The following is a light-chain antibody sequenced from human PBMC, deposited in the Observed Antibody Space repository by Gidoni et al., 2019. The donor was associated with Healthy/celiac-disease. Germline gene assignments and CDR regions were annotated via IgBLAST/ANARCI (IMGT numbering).Light chain of an antibody. CDR3: QQYNTWPPST. CDR1: QSVSSN. V-gene: IGKV3-15*01. Sequence: EIVMTQSPATLSVSPGERATRSCRASQSVSSNLAWYHQNPGKAPRLLIYGASTSATGIPARFSGSGSGTEFTLTISSLQSEDFAVYYCQQYNTWPPSTFGQGTKLEIK. J-gene: IGKJ2*02. CDR2: GAS.